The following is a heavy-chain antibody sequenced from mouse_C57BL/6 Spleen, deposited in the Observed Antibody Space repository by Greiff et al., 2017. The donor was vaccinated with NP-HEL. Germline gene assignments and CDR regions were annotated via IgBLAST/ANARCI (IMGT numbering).Heavy chain of an antibody. D-gene: IGHD2-5*01. Sequence: VKLQQSGAELVRPGTSVKMSCKASGYTFTNYWIGWAKQRPGHGLEWIGDIYPGGGYTNYNEKFKGKATLTADKSSSTAYMQFSSLTSEDSAIYYCARGGYSNSSWFAYWGQGTLVTVSA. CDR1: GYTFTNYW. CDR3: ARGGYSNSSWFAY. J-gene: IGHJ3*01. CDR2: IYPGGGYT. V-gene: IGHV1-63*01.